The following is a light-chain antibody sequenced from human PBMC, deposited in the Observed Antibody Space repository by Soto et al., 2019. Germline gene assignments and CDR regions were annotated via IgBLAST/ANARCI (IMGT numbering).Light chain of an antibody. CDR1: TGEVTSTHW. CDR3: MLCYGNWRV. Sequence: QAVVTQKPSLTVSPGGTVTLTCGSSTGEVTSTHWPYWFQQKPGQAPRSLIYDTSIRHSWTPARFSGSLLGGKAALTLSGAQPEDEAVYSCMLCYGNWRVFGGGTKLTVL. V-gene: IGLV7-46*01. J-gene: IGLJ3*02. CDR2: DTS.